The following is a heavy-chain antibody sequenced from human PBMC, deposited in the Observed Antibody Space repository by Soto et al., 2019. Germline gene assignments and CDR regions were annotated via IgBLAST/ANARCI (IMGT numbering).Heavy chain of an antibody. D-gene: IGHD2-8*02. CDR3: ARETGGATASLDYYYFYMDV. V-gene: IGHV1-2*02. CDR1: GDSFTDYY. J-gene: IGHJ6*03. CDR2: INPNGGGT. Sequence: VQLVQSGAEVKKPGASVKVSCKTSGDSFTDYYIHCVRQAPGQGLEWMGVINPNGGGTKYAQKWKGRVTVTRDTAIWTVYMELSSLVSGDTAVSYGARETGGATASLDYYYFYMDVWGKGATVTV.